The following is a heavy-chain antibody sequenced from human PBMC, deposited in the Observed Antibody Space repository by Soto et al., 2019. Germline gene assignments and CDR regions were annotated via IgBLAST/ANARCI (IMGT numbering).Heavy chain of an antibody. CDR1: GFSLSTSRVG. Sequence: QITLKESGPTLVKPTQTLTLTCTFSGFSLSTSRVGVGWIRQPPGKALEALALIYWDDDKRYRPSLKSSITITKETYKNQVVITMTNMDSVDTATYYCARHTGSVYYLSDYWRQGTLVTVSS. V-gene: IGHV2-5*02. D-gene: IGHD3-22*01. CDR3: ARHTGSVYYLSDY. CDR2: IYWDDDK. J-gene: IGHJ4*02.